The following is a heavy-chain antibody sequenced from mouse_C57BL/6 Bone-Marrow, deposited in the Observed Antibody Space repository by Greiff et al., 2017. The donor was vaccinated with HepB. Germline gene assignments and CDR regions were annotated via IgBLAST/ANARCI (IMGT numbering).Heavy chain of an antibody. CDR1: GFTFSDYG. Sequence: EVQVVESGGGLVKPGGSLKLSCAASGFTFSDYGMHWVRQAPEKGLEWVAYISSGSSTIYYADTVKGRFTISRDNAKNTLFLQMTSLRSEDTAMYYCALDYYGSSDWYFDVWGTGTTVTVSS. CDR2: ISSGSSTI. J-gene: IGHJ1*03. V-gene: IGHV5-17*01. D-gene: IGHD1-1*01. CDR3: ALDYYGSSDWYFDV.